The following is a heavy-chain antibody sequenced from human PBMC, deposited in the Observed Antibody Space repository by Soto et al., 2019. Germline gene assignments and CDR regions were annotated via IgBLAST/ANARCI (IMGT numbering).Heavy chain of an antibody. J-gene: IGHJ1*01. CDR1: GGTFSSYA. Sequence: SVKVSCKASGGTFSSYAISWVRQAPGQGLEWMGGIIPIFGTANYAQKFQGRVTITADESTSTAYMELSSLRSEDTAVYYCARAGPRGAARRGYFQHWGQGTLVTVS. D-gene: IGHD6-6*01. CDR2: IIPIFGTA. CDR3: ARAGPRGAARRGYFQH. V-gene: IGHV1-69*13.